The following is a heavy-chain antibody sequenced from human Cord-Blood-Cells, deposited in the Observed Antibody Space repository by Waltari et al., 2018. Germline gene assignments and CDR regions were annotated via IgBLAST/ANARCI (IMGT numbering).Heavy chain of an antibody. CDR2: INQIGST. V-gene: IGHV4-34*01. CDR3: ARVGSEQLGYCTGGVCYFDY. CDR1: GGSFSGYY. D-gene: IGHD2-8*02. Sequence: QVQLQQWGAGLLKPSETLSLTCAVYGGSFSGYYWSWIRQPPGKGLEWIGEINQIGSTNYNPSLKSRVTISVDTSKNQFSLKLSSVTAADTAVYYCARVGSEQLGYCTGGVCYFDYWGQGTLVTVSS. J-gene: IGHJ4*02.